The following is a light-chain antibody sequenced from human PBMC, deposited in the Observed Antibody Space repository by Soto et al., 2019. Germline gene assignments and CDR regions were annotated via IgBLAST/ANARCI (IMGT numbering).Light chain of an antibody. CDR2: DAS. Sequence: EIVCTQSPGTLSLSPGERANFSCRASQSVSSYLAWYQQNPGQAPRLLIYDASNRATGIPARFSGSGSGTDFTLTISRLEPEDFAVYYCQQYGSSPITFGQGTRLEIK. CDR1: QSVSSY. V-gene: IGKV3-20*01. CDR3: QQYGSSPIT. J-gene: IGKJ5*01.